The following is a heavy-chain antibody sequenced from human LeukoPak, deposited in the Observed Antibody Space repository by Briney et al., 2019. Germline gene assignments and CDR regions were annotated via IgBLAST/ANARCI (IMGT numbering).Heavy chain of an antibody. D-gene: IGHD4-17*01. CDR3: AKAVYDYGDGIKYYFDY. CDR1: GFTFSSYA. J-gene: IGHJ4*02. CDR2: ISGSGSST. V-gene: IGHV3-23*01. Sequence: GGSLRLSCAASGFTFSSYAMSWVRQAPGKGLEWVSAISGSGSSTYYADSVKGRFTISRDNSKNTLYLQMNSLRAEDTAVYYCAKAVYDYGDGIKYYFDYWGQGTLVTVSS.